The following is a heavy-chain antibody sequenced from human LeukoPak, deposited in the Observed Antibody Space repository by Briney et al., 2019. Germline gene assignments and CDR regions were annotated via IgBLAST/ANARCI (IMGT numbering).Heavy chain of an antibody. CDR1: GRSIRSSSYY. Sequence: SETLSLTCSVSGRSIRSSSYYWGWIRQPPGKGLEWIGSIYYSESTYYNPSLKSRVTLTIDPYKHPFCMKLRDVTAPATAVYYCARVYDSTLDYYYYYMDVWGKGTTVTVSS. V-gene: IGHV4-39*07. CDR2: IYYSEST. J-gene: IGHJ6*03. CDR3: ARVYDSTLDYYYYYMDV. D-gene: IGHD3-22*01.